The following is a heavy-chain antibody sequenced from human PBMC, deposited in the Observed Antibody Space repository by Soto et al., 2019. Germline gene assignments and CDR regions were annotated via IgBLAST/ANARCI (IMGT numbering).Heavy chain of an antibody. J-gene: IGHJ4*02. D-gene: IGHD2-15*01. CDR2: IIPIFGTA. V-gene: IGHV1-69*12. Sequence: QVQLVQSGAEVKKPGSSVKVSCKASRGTFSRYAISWVRQAPGQGLEWMGGIIPIFGTANYAQKFQGRVTITADESTSTAYMELSSLRSEDTAVYYCARELRYCSGGSCYFLPGIDYWGQGTLVTVSS. CDR1: RGTFSRYA. CDR3: ARELRYCSGGSCYFLPGIDY.